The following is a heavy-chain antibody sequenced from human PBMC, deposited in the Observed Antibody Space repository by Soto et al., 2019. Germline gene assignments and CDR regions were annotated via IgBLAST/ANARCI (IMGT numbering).Heavy chain of an antibody. Sequence: GGSLRLSCASSGFTFSGSAMHWVRQASGKGLEWVGRIRSKANSYATAYAASVKGRFTISRDDSKNTAYLQMNSLKTEDTAVYYCTRHDYYGSGSHYYFDYWGQGTLVTVSS. CDR1: GFTFSGSA. CDR2: IRSKANSYAT. D-gene: IGHD3-10*01. CDR3: TRHDYYGSGSHYYFDY. V-gene: IGHV3-73*01. J-gene: IGHJ4*02.